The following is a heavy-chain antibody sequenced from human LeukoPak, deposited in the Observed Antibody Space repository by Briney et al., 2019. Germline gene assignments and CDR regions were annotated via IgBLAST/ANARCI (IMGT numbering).Heavy chain of an antibody. J-gene: IGHJ4*02. V-gene: IGHV4-38-2*02. CDR2: IYHSGST. D-gene: IGHD5-18*01. CDR3: ARHSYGYSYGPIHY. Sequence: SETLSLTCTVSGYSISSGYYWGWIRQPPGKGLEWIGSIYHSGSTYYNPSLKSRVTISVDTSKNQFSLKLSSVTAADTAVYYCARHSYGYSYGPIHYWGQGTLVTVSS. CDR1: GYSISSGYY.